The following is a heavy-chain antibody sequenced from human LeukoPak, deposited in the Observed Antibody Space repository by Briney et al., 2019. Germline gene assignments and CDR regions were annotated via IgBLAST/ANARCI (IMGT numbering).Heavy chain of an antibody. V-gene: IGHV4-30-2*01. Sequence: SETLSLTCTVSGGSISSGGYYWSWIRQPPGKGLEWIGYIYHSGSTYYNPSLKSRVTISVDRSRNQFSLKLSSVTAADTAVCYCARVTMIVVVMAFDYWGQGTPVTVSS. CDR3: ARVTMIVVVMAFDY. CDR2: IYHSGST. CDR1: GGSISSGGYY. J-gene: IGHJ4*02. D-gene: IGHD3-22*01.